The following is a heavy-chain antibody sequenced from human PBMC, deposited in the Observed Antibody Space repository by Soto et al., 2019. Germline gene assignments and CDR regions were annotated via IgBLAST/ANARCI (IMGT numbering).Heavy chain of an antibody. CDR2: ISYDGSNK. V-gene: IGHV3-30*09. Sequence: QVQLVESGGGVVQPGRSLRLSCAASGFSFSTYTMHWVRQAPGKGLEWVAVISYDGSNKYYTDSVKGRFVISRDNSKNTLYLEMNSLRAEDTAVYYCARDKSPNRSSWYVFDYWGHGNLVTVSS. CDR1: GFSFSTYT. J-gene: IGHJ4*01. D-gene: IGHD6-13*01. CDR3: ARDKSPNRSSWYVFDY.